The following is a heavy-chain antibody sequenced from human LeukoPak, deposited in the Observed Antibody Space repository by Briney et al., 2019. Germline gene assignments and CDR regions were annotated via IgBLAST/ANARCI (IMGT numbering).Heavy chain of an antibody. J-gene: IGHJ4*02. Sequence: SETLSLTCTVSGGSISSSSYYWGWIRQPPGKGLEWIGSIYYSGSTYYNPSLMSRVTISVDTSKNQFSLKLSSVTAADTAVYYCARRYYYDSSGYLDYWGQGTLVTVSS. CDR2: IYYSGST. CDR3: ARRYYYDSSGYLDY. V-gene: IGHV4-39*01. CDR1: GGSISSSSYY. D-gene: IGHD3-22*01.